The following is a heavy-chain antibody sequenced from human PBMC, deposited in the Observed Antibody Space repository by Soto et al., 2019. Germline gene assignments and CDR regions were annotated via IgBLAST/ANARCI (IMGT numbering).Heavy chain of an antibody. CDR3: ARGVLH. CDR1: GGSISSGGYY. CDR2: ISYSGST. Sequence: QVQLQESGPGLVKPSQTLSLTCTVSGGSISSGGYYWSWIRQHPGTGLEWIGYISYSGSTYYNPFLTNRVTISVDTAKTQFSLILNSVTAAVTAVYYCARGVLHWGQGTLVTVSS. V-gene: IGHV4-31*03. J-gene: IGHJ4*01.